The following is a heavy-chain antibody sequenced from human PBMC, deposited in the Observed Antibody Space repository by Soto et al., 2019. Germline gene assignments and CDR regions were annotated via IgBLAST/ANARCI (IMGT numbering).Heavy chain of an antibody. V-gene: IGHV3-9*01. CDR1: GFTFDDYA. D-gene: IGHD4-17*01. CDR2: ISWNGGSI. CDR3: AKDVYGDYRTEGCDI. J-gene: IGHJ3*02. Sequence: EGQLVESGGGLVQPGRSLRLSCEVSGFTFDDYAMHWVRQAPGKGLEWVSGISWNGGSIGHADSVKGRFTISRDNVKNSLYLQMNSLRAEDTAFYYCAKDVYGDYRTEGCDIWGQGTVVTVSS.